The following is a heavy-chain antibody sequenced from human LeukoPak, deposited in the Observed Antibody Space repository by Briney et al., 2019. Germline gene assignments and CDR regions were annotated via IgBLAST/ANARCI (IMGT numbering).Heavy chain of an antibody. Sequence: ASVKVSCKASGYTFTSYDINWVRQATGQGLEWMGWMNPNSGNTGYAQKFQGRVTMTRSTSISTAYMELSSLRSEDTAVYYCARGEGYSSSWIVDYWGQGTLVTVSS. CDR1: GYTFTSYD. CDR2: MNPNSGNT. J-gene: IGHJ4*02. CDR3: ARGEGYSSSWIVDY. D-gene: IGHD6-13*01. V-gene: IGHV1-8*01.